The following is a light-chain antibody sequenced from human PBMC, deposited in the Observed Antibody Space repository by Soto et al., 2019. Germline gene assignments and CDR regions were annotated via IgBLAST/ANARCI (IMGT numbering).Light chain of an antibody. CDR2: GAS. CDR3: QQYGRSPFT. CDR1: QKISHNF. V-gene: IGKV3-20*01. Sequence: EIVLTQSPVTLSLSPGERATLSCRASQKISHNFLAWFQQKPGLAPRLLISGASTRASDIPDRFSGSGSGTDFALTISRLEPEDFAVYFCQQYGRSPFTFGQETKLQI. J-gene: IGKJ2*01.